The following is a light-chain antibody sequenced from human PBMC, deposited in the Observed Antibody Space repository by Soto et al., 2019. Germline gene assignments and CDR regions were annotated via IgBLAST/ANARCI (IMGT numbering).Light chain of an antibody. J-gene: IGKJ2*01. V-gene: IGKV3-20*01. CDR3: QQYDNSPYT. CDR1: QSITASY. CDR2: GTS. Sequence: EVILTQSPGTLSLSPGERATLSCRASQSITASYLAWYQQNPGQAPRLLIYGTSNRATGIPDRFSGGGSGRDFTLSISRLEPEDFAVYYCQQYDNSPYTFGQGTRLEIK.